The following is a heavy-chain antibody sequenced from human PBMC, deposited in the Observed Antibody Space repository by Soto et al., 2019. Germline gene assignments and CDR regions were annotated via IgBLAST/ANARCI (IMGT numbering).Heavy chain of an antibody. CDR2: ISYDGNNK. CDR1: GFTFSDYG. CDR3: AKDSMTIFGSSES. D-gene: IGHD3-3*01. J-gene: IGHJ5*02. V-gene: IGHV3-30*18. Sequence: GGSLRLSCVASGFTFSDYGMHWVRQAPGKGLEWVAVISYDGNNKYYADSVKGRFTISRDNSKNTLYLQMNSLRTEDTAIYYCAKDSMTIFGSSESWGQGTMVTVS.